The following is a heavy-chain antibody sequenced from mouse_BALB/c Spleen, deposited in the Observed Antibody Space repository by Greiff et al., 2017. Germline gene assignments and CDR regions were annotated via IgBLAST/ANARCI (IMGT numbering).Heavy chain of an antibody. D-gene: IGHD2-1*01. CDR1: GYAFTNYL. CDR2: INPGSGGT. V-gene: IGHV1-54*03. CDR3: AKDGNYEGWFAY. J-gene: IGHJ3*01. Sequence: QVQLQQSGAELVRPGTSVKVSCKASGYAFTNYLIEWVKQRPGQGLEWIGVINPGSGGTNYNEKFKGKATLTADKSSSTAYMQLSSLTSDDSAVYYCAKDGNYEGWFAYWGQGTLVTVSA.